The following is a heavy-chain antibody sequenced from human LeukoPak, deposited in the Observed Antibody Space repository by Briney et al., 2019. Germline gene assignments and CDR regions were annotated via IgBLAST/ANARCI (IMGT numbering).Heavy chain of an antibody. V-gene: IGHV3-43D*04. Sequence: GGSLRLSCAASGFTFDDYAMHWVRHAPGKGLEWVSLISWDGGSTYYADSVKGRFTISRDNSKNSLYLQMNSLRAEDTALYYCAKDILGSYQSYGMDVWGKGTTVTVSS. CDR3: AKDILGSYQSYGMDV. J-gene: IGHJ6*04. CDR1: GFTFDDYA. CDR2: ISWDGGST. D-gene: IGHD2-15*01.